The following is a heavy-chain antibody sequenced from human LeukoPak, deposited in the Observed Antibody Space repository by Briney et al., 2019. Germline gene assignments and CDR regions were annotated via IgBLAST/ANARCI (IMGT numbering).Heavy chain of an antibody. J-gene: IGHJ4*02. CDR1: GVSISSSSYY. D-gene: IGHD3-22*01. Sequence: SETLSLTCTVSGVSISSSSYYWGWIRQPPGKGLEWIGSIYYSGSTYYNPSLKSRVTISVDTSKNQFSLKLSSVTAADTAVYYCASGAMIVVVPDYWGQGTLVTVSS. CDR2: IYYSGST. CDR3: ASGAMIVVVPDY. V-gene: IGHV4-39*01.